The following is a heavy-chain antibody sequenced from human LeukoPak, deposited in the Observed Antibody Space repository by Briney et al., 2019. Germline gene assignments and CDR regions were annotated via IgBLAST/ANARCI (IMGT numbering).Heavy chain of an antibody. V-gene: IGHV3-23*01. J-gene: IGHJ4*02. Sequence: GGSLRLSCAASGFMFSTYAMSWVRQAPEKGLEWVSGISASGGIGGGTFYADSVRGRFSISRDNSKNTLYLQMNSLRAEDTAVYYCASARGSNYGSLGDWGQGTLVTVSS. CDR2: ISASGGIGGGT. CDR3: ASARGSNYGSLGD. CDR1: GFMFSTYA. D-gene: IGHD5-18*01.